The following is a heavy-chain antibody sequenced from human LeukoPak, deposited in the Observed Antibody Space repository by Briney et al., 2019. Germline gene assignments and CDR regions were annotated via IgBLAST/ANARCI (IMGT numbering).Heavy chain of an antibody. CDR3: AKGSTYYYGSGAFDI. V-gene: IGHV3-23*01. D-gene: IGHD3-10*01. CDR1: GFTFSSYA. Sequence: PGGSLRLSCAASGFTFSSYAMSRVRQAPGKGLEWVSAISGSGGSTYYADSVKGRFTISRDNSKNTLYLQMNCLRAEDTAVYYCAKGSTYYYGSGAFDIWGQGTMVTVSS. CDR2: ISGSGGST. J-gene: IGHJ3*02.